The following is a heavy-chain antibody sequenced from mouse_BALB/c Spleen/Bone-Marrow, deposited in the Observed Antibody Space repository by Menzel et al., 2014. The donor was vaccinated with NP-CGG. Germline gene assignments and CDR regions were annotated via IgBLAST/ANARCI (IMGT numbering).Heavy chain of an antibody. CDR1: GYTFTDYY. D-gene: IGHD2-10*01. CDR3: ARSAYHGNYVGY. V-gene: IGHV1-84*02. J-gene: IGHJ2*01. Sequence: QVQLQQSGPELVKPGASVKISCKASGYTFTDYYINWVQQKPGQGLEWIGWIYPGSGNTRYNEKFKGKATLTVDTSSSTAYMQLSSRTSEDTSVYSCARSAYHGNYVGYWGQGTTLTVSS. CDR2: IYPGSGNT.